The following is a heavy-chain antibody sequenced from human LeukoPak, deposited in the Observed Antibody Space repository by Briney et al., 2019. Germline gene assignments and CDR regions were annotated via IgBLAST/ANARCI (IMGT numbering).Heavy chain of an antibody. D-gene: IGHD3-16*01. CDR1: GGSISSYY. J-gene: IGHJ6*02. Sequence: SETLSLTCTVSGGSISSYYWSWIRQPPGKGLEWIGYIYYSGSTNYNPSLKSRVTISVDTSKNQFSLKLSSVTAADTAVYYCARRGSYSPGSYGMDVWGQGTTVTVSS. V-gene: IGHV4-59*08. CDR3: ARRGSYSPGSYGMDV. CDR2: IYYSGST.